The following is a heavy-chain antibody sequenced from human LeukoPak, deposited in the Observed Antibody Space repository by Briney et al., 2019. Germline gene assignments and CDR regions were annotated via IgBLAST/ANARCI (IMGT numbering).Heavy chain of an antibody. J-gene: IGHJ4*02. CDR2: ISYDGSNK. CDR1: GFTFSDYV. V-gene: IGHV3-30*03. Sequence: GGSLRLSCAASGFTFSDYVMHWVRQAPGKGLEWVAVISYDGSNKYYADSVKGRFTISRDNSKNTLYLQMNSLRVEDTAIYYCARISRRELPCFWGQGTLVTVSS. D-gene: IGHD1-7*01. CDR3: ARISRRELPCF.